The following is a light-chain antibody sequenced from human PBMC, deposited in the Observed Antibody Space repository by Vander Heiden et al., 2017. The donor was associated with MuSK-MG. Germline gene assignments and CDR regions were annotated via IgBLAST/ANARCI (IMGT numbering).Light chain of an antibody. J-gene: IGKJ1*01. V-gene: IGKV1-39*01. CDR1: QSISSY. CDR3: QQSFRTPRT. Sequence: DIQMTKSPSSLSASVGDRVTIICRASQSISSYLNWYQQKPGKAPKLLIYAASSLQSGVPSRFSGSGSGTDFALIISSLQPEDFATYYCQQSFRTPRTFGQGTKVEIK. CDR2: AAS.